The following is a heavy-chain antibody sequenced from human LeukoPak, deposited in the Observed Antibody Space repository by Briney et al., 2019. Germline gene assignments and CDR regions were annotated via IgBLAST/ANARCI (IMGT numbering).Heavy chain of an antibody. CDR1: GFTFSSYA. Sequence: GGSLRLSCAASGFTFSSYAMHWVRQAPGKGLEWVAVRSYDGANKHYADSVKGRFTISRDNSKNTLYLEMNSLRAEDTAVYYCARDQAVSGSNYYYGVDVWSEGTTVTVSS. CDR3: ARDQAVSGSNYYYGVDV. V-gene: IGHV3-30*04. CDR2: RSYDGANK. J-gene: IGHJ6*04. D-gene: IGHD6-19*01.